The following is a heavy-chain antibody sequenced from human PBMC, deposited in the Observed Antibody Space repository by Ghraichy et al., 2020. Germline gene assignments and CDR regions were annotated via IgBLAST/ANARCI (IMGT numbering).Heavy chain of an antibody. V-gene: IGHV3-21*06. D-gene: IGHD4-11*01. J-gene: IGHJ4*02. CDR2: ISSSSAYI. CDR3: ARVSKGY. Sequence: GGSLRLSCVGSGFNFSTFTLNWVRQAPGRGLEWVSSISSSSAYIHYADSVRGRFTISRDNAKNSLYLQINSLRADDTALYYCARVSKGYWGQGTFVTVSS. CDR1: GFNFSTFT.